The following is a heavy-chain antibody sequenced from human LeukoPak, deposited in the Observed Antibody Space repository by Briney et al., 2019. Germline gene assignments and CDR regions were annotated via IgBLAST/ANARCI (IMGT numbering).Heavy chain of an antibody. CDR2: ISGDGGST. J-gene: IGHJ4*02. V-gene: IGHV3-43*02. Sequence: GGSLRLSCAASGFTFDDYAMHWVRQAPGKGLEWVSLISGDGGSTYYADSVKGRFTISRDNSKNSLYLQMNSLRTEDTALYYCANDSPVSAVADNLDYWGQGTLVTVSS. D-gene: IGHD6-19*01. CDR3: ANDSPVSAVADNLDY. CDR1: GFTFDDYA.